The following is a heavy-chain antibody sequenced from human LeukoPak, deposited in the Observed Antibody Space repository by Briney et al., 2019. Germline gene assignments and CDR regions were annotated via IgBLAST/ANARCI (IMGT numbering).Heavy chain of an antibody. CDR3: AKPPGAAAPFDY. Sequence: GGSLRLSCAASGFTFSSYAMSWVRQAPGKGLEWVAVISYDGSNKYYADSVKGRFTISRDNSKNTLYLQMNSLRAEDTAVYYCAKPPGAAAPFDYWGQGTLVTVSS. CDR1: GFTFSSYA. CDR2: ISYDGSNK. V-gene: IGHV3-30*18. D-gene: IGHD6-13*01. J-gene: IGHJ4*02.